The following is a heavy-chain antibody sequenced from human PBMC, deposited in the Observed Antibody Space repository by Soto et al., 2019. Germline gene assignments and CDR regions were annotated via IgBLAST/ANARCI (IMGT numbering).Heavy chain of an antibody. J-gene: IGHJ3*02. CDR2: INHSGST. D-gene: IGHD3-10*01. Sequence: SETLSLTCAVYGGSFSGYYWSWIRQPPGKGLEWIGEINHSGSTNYNPSLKSRVTISVDTSKNQFPLKLSSVTAADTAVYYCARPFGSAPNSIWGQVTMVTVSS. V-gene: IGHV4-34*01. CDR3: ARPFGSAPNSI. CDR1: GGSFSGYY.